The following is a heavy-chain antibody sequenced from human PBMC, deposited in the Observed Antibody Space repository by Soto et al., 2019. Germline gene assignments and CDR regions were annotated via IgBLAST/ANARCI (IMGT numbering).Heavy chain of an antibody. V-gene: IGHV4-4*07. Sequence: SETLSLTCSVSGGSINSYWWSWIRQPAGKGLEWIGRVYSSGTTDYNPSLNSRATLSVETSKNQFSLKLSSVTAADTAVYYCARDIGSYAYGEGYWGQGIQVTVTS. CDR1: GGSINSYW. CDR2: VYSSGTT. CDR3: ARDIGSYAYGEGY. D-gene: IGHD3-10*01. J-gene: IGHJ4*02.